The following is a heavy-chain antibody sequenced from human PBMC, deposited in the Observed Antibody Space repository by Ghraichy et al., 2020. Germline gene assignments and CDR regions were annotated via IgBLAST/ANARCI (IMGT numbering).Heavy chain of an antibody. J-gene: IGHJ6*03. CDR2: IYYSGST. CDR1: GGSISSSSYY. D-gene: IGHD3-3*01. Sequence: SETLSLTCTVSGGSISSSSYYWGWIRQPPGKGLEWIGSIYYSGSTYYNPSLKSRVTISVDTSKNQFSLKLSSVTAADTAVYYCARDYRFLTSMDVWGKGTTVTVSS. CDR3: ARDYRFLTSMDV. V-gene: IGHV4-39*07.